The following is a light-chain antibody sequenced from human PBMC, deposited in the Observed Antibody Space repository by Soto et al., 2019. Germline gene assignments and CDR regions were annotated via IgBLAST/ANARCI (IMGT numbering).Light chain of an antibody. CDR3: QHYIAWPE. Sequence: EIVLTQSPATLSLSPGESATLSCRASQSVSSNLAWYQQKPGQAPRLLIYGASTRATGIPARFSGSGSGTEFTLTISSLQSEDFAVYYCQHYIAWPEFGQGTKVDIK. J-gene: IGKJ1*01. CDR1: QSVSSN. CDR2: GAS. V-gene: IGKV3-15*01.